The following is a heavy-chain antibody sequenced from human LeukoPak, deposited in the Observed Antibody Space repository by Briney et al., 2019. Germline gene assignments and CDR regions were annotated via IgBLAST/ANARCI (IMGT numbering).Heavy chain of an antibody. Sequence: GASVKVSCKASGYTFTGYYMHWVRQAPGQGLEWMGWINPNSGGTNYAQKFQGRVTMTRDTSISTAYMELSRLRSDDTALYYCAREGYCNSTSCDKPFDYWGQGTLVTVSS. V-gene: IGHV1-2*02. D-gene: IGHD2-2*01. CDR1: GYTFTGYY. CDR3: AREGYCNSTSCDKPFDY. J-gene: IGHJ4*02. CDR2: INPNSGGT.